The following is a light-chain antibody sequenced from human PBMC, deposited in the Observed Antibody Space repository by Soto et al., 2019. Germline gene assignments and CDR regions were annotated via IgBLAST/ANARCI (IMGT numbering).Light chain of an antibody. J-gene: IGLJ3*02. CDR1: SGDIGAYNY. Sequence: QSVLTQPASVSGSPGQSITISCIGTSGDIGAYNYVSWYQQHPGKAPKFLIYEVTYRPSGVSHRLSGSKSGNTASLTISGLQAEDEADYFCSSYTTHSTLVFGGGTKVTVL. V-gene: IGLV2-14*01. CDR2: EVT. CDR3: SSYTTHSTLV.